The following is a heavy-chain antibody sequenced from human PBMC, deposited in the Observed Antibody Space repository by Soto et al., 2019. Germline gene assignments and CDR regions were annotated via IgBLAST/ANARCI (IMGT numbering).Heavy chain of an antibody. CDR1: GGSISSGDDY. CDR2: ISNTGST. V-gene: IGHV4-30-4*01. CDR3: AREDGYKLPHKWFDP. D-gene: IGHD2-2*01. J-gene: IGHJ5*02. Sequence: SETLSLTCTVSGGSISSGDDYWSWIRQPPGKGLEWIGYISNTGSTYYNPSLKSRLSISLDTSKNQFSLKLNSVTAADTALYYCAREDGYKLPHKWFDPWGQGTLVTVSS.